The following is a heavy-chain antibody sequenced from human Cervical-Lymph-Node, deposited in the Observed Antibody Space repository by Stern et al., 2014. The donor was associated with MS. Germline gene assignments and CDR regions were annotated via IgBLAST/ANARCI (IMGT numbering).Heavy chain of an antibody. V-gene: IGHV5-51*01. J-gene: IGHJ3*01. CDR3: ARVPIISFLLKDTIDV. Sequence: VQLVQSGAEVKKPGESLRISCTGSGYSFASYYIAWVRQLPGKGLEWMGIIFPSDSDVKYSPSFQGRVTISAEKSINPAYLQWSSLRVSDTAMYFCARVPIISFLLKDTIDVWGQGTKVTVSS. CDR2: IFPSDSDV. CDR1: GYSFASYY.